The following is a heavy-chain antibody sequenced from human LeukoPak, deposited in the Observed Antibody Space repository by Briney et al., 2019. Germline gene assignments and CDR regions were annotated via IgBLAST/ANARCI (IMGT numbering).Heavy chain of an antibody. CDR2: ISYDGSNK. D-gene: IGHD6-19*01. CDR3: ARDHLAYSSGWYSVDY. CDR1: GLTFSSYA. Sequence: GRSLRLSCAASGLTFSSYAMRWVRQAPGKGLEWVAVISYDGSNKYYADSVKGRFTISRDNSKNTLYLQMNSLRAEDTAVYYCARDHLAYSSGWYSVDYWGQGTLVTVSS. V-gene: IGHV3-30*04. J-gene: IGHJ4*02.